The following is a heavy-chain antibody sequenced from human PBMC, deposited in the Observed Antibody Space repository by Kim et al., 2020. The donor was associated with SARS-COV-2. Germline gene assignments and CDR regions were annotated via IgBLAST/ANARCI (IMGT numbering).Heavy chain of an antibody. CDR2: ISYDGSNK. CDR3: AKDVFLGYDILTGYSPYYYYGMYV. CDR1: GFTFSSYG. V-gene: IGHV3-30*18. Sequence: GGSLRLSCAASGFTFSSYGMHWVRQAPGKGLEWVAVISYDGSNKYYADSVKGRFTISRDNSKNTLYLQMNSLRAEDTAVYYCAKDVFLGYDILTGYSPYYYYGMYVWGQGTTVTVSS. D-gene: IGHD3-9*01. J-gene: IGHJ6*02.